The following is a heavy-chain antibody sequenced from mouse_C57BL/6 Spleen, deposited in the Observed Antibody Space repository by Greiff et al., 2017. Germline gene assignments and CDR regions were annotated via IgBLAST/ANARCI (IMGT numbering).Heavy chain of an antibody. Sequence: EVMLVESEGGLVQPGSSMKLSCTASGFTFSDYYMAWVRQVPEKGLEWVANINYDGSSTDYLDSLKSRFIISRDNAKNMLYLQMSSLQSEDTATYYCARGVYGNYVWFAYWGQGTLVTVSA. CDR3: ARGVYGNYVWFAY. J-gene: IGHJ3*01. D-gene: IGHD2-1*01. V-gene: IGHV5-16*01. CDR2: INYDGSST. CDR1: GFTFSDYY.